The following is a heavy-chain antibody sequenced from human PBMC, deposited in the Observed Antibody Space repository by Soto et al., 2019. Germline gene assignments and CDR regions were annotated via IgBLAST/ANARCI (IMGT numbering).Heavy chain of an antibody. V-gene: IGHV4-34*01. CDR3: ASRYSGFDLGY. D-gene: IGHD5-12*01. CDR1: GGSFSGYY. J-gene: IGHJ4*02. Sequence: QVQLQQWGAGLLKPSETLSLTCAVYGGSFSGYYWSWIRQPPGKGLEWIGEINHSGSTNYNPSLKSRVPISVDTSQNQFSLKLSSVTAADTAVYYCASRYSGFDLGYWGQGTLVTVSS. CDR2: INHSGST.